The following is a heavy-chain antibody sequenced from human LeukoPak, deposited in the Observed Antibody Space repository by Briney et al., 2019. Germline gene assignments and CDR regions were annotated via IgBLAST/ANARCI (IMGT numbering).Heavy chain of an antibody. CDR2: ISAYNGNT. V-gene: IGHV1-18*04. Sequence: ASVKVSCKASGYTFTGYYMHWVRQAPGQGLEWMGWISAYNGNTNYAQRLQGRVTMTTDTSTSTAYMELRSLRSDDTAVYYCARVPSFVVVSSFDYWGQGTLVTVSS. D-gene: IGHD2-21*01. CDR3: ARVPSFVVVSSFDY. J-gene: IGHJ4*02. CDR1: GYTFTGYY.